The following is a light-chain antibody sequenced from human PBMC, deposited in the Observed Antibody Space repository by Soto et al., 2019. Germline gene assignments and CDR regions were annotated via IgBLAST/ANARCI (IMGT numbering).Light chain of an antibody. CDR2: AAS. V-gene: IGKV1-8*01. CDR1: QDISSY. Sequence: AIRMTQSPSSFSASTGDRVTITCRASQDISSYLAWYQQKPGKVPKLLIYAASTLQSGVPSRFSGSGSGTDFNLTISCLQSEDFATYFCQQYYNLPHTFGQGTRLEIK. J-gene: IGKJ2*01. CDR3: QQYYNLPHT.